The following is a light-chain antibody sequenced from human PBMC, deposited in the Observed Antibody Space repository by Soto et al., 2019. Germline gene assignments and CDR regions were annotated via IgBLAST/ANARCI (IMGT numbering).Light chain of an antibody. V-gene: IGLV1-40*01. CDR1: SSNIGAGYD. Sequence: SVLTQPPSVSGAPGQRVTISCTGSSSNIGAGYDVHWYQQLPGTAPKLLIYGNSNRPSGVPDRFSGSKSGTSASLAITGLQAEDEADYYCQYYESSLSGYVFGTGTKVTVL. CDR2: GNS. CDR3: QYYESSLSGYV. J-gene: IGLJ1*01.